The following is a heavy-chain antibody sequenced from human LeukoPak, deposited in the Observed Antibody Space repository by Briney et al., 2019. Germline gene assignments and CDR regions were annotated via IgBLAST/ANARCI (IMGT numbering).Heavy chain of an antibody. D-gene: IGHD5-12*01. Sequence: GASVKVSCKASGYTFTGYYIHWVGQAPGQGLEWMGWINPNSGGTNYAQNFQGRVTMTRDTSISTAYMELSGLRSDDTAVYYCARGGGQVPTISVNWFDPWGQGTLVTVSS. CDR3: ARGGGQVPTISVNWFDP. CDR1: GYTFTGYY. V-gene: IGHV1-2*02. J-gene: IGHJ5*02. CDR2: INPNSGGT.